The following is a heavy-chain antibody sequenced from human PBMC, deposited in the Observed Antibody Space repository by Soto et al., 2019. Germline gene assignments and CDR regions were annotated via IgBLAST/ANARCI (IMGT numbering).Heavy chain of an antibody. J-gene: IGHJ5*02. V-gene: IGHV3-30*18. CDR2: ISYDGNNK. Sequence: PGGSLRLSCAASGFTFSGYAMHWVRQAPGKGLEWVAIISYDGNNKYYADSVKGRLTISRDFSRNTLFLQMNSLRLEDAALYYCAKAGYPSPHYYSSCYLDAWGQGTLVTVSS. CDR1: GFTFSGYA. CDR3: AKAGYPSPHYYSSCYLDA. D-gene: IGHD6-19*01.